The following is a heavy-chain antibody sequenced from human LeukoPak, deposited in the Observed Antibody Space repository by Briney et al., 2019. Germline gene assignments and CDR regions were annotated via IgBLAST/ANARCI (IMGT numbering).Heavy chain of an antibody. V-gene: IGHV4-39*01. J-gene: IGHJ3*01. CDR2: IYYNEDT. CDR3: ARQLAAGNDGFDV. Sequence: SETLSLTCSVSGVSIYSSTYYWAWIRQPPGKGLEFIGSIYYNEDTFRNPPLKSRLTISVDTSADLFSLRLTSVTAADTATYYCARQLAAGNDGFDVWGQGTVVTVSS. D-gene: IGHD2-15*01. CDR1: GVSIYSSTYY.